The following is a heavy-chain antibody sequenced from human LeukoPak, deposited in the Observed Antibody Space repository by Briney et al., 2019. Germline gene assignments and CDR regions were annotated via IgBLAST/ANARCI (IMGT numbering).Heavy chain of an antibody. V-gene: IGHV3-66*01. CDR3: VRDDRRYGDYGYFDY. D-gene: IGHD4-17*01. CDR1: GFTVRNTY. J-gene: IGHJ4*02. CDR2: IYSGGGT. Sequence: GGSLRLSCAASGFTVRNTYMNWVRQAPGKGLEWVSVIYSGGGTYYADSVKGRFTISRDNSKNTLYLQMNSLRAEDAAVYYCVRDDRRYGDYGYFDYWGQGTLVTVSS.